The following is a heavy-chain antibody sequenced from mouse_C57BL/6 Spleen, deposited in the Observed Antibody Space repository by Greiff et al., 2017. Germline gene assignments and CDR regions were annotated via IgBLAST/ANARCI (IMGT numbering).Heavy chain of an antibody. CDR3: TRGGGQLRLAWFAY. Sequence: QVQLQQSGAELVRPGASVTLSCKASGYTFTDYEMHWVKQTPVHGLEWIGAIDPATGGTAYNQKFKGKAILTADTSSSTAYMELRSLTSEDSADYYCTRGGGQLRLAWFAYWGQGTLVTVSA. V-gene: IGHV1-15*01. CDR1: GYTFTDYE. J-gene: IGHJ3*01. CDR2: IDPATGGT. D-gene: IGHD3-2*02.